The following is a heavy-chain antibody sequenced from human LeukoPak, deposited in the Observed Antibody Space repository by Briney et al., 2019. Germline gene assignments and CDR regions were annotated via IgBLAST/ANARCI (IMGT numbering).Heavy chain of an antibody. J-gene: IGHJ4*02. CDR3: ARDPRSSPDPHFDY. CDR1: GDSVSSKSVT. CDR2: TYYRSRWYN. Sequence: SQTLSLTCAISGDSVSSKSVTWNWIRQSPSRGLEWLGRTYYRSRWYNDSAVSVRSRISVNPDTSKNQFSLQLNSVTPDDTAVYYCARDPRSSPDPHFDYWGQGTLVPVSS. V-gene: IGHV6-1*01.